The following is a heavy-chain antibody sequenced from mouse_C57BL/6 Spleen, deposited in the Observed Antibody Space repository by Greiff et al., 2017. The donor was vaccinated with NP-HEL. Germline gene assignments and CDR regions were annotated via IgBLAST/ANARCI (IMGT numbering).Heavy chain of an antibody. CDR1: GYSITSGYY. Sequence: EVKLQESGPGLVKPSQSLYLTCSVTGYSITSGYYWNWIRQFPGNKLEWMGYISYDGSNNYNPSLKNRISITRDTSKNTLFLKLNSVTTEDTATYYCALAVDAMDYWGQGTSVTVSS. CDR3: ALAVDAMDY. J-gene: IGHJ4*01. V-gene: IGHV3-6*01. CDR2: ISYDGSN. D-gene: IGHD6-1*01.